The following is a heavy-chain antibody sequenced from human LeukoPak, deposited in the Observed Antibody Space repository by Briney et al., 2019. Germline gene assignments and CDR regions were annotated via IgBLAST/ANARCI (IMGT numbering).Heavy chain of an antibody. CDR1: GFSLTSDRAG. J-gene: IGHJ4*02. CDR3: AHRHLIGYTYDF. CDR2: IYGNGDE. V-gene: IGHV2-5*01. Sequence: KESGPTLVKPTQTLTLTFTFSGFSLTSDRAGVGRIRQPPGKALEWLALIYGNGDERYSPSLRSRLTITKDTSKNQVVLTMTNMDPVDTATYFCAHRHLIGYTYDFWGQGTLVTVSS. D-gene: IGHD5-18*01.